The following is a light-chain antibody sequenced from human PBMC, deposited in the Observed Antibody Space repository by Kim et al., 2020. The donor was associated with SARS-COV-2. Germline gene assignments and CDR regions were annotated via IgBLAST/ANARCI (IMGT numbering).Light chain of an antibody. CDR2: WAS. CDR1: QSVLYSSNNKNY. Sequence: SLGARATINCKSSQSVLYSSNNKNYLAWYQQKPGQPPKLLIYWASTRESGVPDRFSGSGSGTDFTLTISSLQAEDVAVYYCQQYWAFGQGTKLEI. J-gene: IGKJ2*01. CDR3: QQYWA. V-gene: IGKV4-1*01.